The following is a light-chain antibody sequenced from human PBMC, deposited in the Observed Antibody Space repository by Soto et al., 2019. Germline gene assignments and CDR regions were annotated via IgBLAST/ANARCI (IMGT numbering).Light chain of an antibody. CDR3: QQRNVWPPIT. Sequence: DIVMTQSPLSLPVTPGEPASVSCRSSQSLLHSNGLNYLDWYLQKPGQSPQLVVYDSTLRANGVPDRFGGSRSGTEFTLTINNLEPEDFAVYYCQQRNVWPPITFGQGTRLEIK. V-gene: IGKV2-28*01. J-gene: IGKJ5*01. CDR2: DST. CDR1: QSLLHSNGLNY.